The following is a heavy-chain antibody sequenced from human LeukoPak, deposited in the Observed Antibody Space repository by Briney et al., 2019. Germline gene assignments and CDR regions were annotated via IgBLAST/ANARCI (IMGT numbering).Heavy chain of an antibody. CDR3: ARRMKQWLVRGGPPAYYYYYMDV. D-gene: IGHD6-19*01. V-gene: IGHV1-18*01. CDR2: ISAYNGNT. J-gene: IGHJ6*03. Sequence: ASVKVSCKASGYTFTSYGISWVRQAPGQGLEWMGWISAYNGNTNYAQKLQGRVTMTTDTSTSTAYMELRSLRSDDTAVYYCARRMKQWLVRGGPPAYYYYYMDVWGKGTTVTVSS. CDR1: GYTFTSYG.